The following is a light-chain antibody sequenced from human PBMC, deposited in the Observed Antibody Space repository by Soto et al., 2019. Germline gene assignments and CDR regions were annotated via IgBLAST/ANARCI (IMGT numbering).Light chain of an antibody. J-gene: IGLJ2*01. CDR1: YSDVGGSKY. CDR2: EVI. Sequence: QSALTQPPSASGSPGQSVTISCTGTYSDVGGSKYVSWYQRHPGKAPKLVIYEVIQRPSGVPDRFSGSRSGNTASLTVSRLQAEDEADYYCSSNVVGTNLKIFGGGTKVTVL. CDR3: SSNVVGTNLKI. V-gene: IGLV2-8*01.